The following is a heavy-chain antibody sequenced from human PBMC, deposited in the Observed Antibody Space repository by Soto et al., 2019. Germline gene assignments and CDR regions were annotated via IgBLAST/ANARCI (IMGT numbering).Heavy chain of an antibody. Sequence: QVQLVQSGAEVKKPGSSVKVSCKASGGTFSSYAISWVRQAPGQGLEWMGGIIPIFGTANYAQKFQGRVRSTADEATSTAYMELSSLRAEDTAVYYCASAPRLAYCGGDCYGQFAYWGKGTLVTVSS. CDR1: GGTFSSYA. D-gene: IGHD2-21*02. J-gene: IGHJ4*02. CDR2: IIPIFGTA. CDR3: ASAPRLAYCGGDCYGQFAY. V-gene: IGHV1-69*01.